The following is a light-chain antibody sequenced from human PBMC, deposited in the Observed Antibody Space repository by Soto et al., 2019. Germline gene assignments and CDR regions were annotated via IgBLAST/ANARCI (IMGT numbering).Light chain of an antibody. CDR2: ATS. CDR3: QQHGFSPWT. Sequence: EIVLTQSPGTLSLSPGERANLSCRASQSVSSSNLVWYQQRPGQAPRLLIYATSSRATGIPDRFSGSGSGTDFTLTISRLEPEDFAVYYCQQHGFSPWTFGQGTKVEIK. CDR1: QSVSSSN. J-gene: IGKJ1*01. V-gene: IGKV3-20*01.